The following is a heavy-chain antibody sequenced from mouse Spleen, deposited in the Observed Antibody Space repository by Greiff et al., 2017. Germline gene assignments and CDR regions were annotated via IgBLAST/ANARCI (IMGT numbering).Heavy chain of an antibody. Sequence: QVQLQQPGAELVKPGASVKLSCKASGYTFTSYWMQWVKQRPGQGLEWIGEIDPSDSYTNYNQKFKGKATLTVDTSSSTAYMQLSSLTSEDSAVYYCARKGQRYWGQGTTLTVSS. V-gene: IGHV1-50*01. CDR3: ARKGQRY. CDR1: GYTFTSYW. J-gene: IGHJ2*01. CDR2: IDPSDSYT.